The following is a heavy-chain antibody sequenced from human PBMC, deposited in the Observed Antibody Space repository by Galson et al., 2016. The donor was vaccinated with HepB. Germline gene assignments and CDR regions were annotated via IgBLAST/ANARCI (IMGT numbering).Heavy chain of an antibody. CDR1: GGSISSGGYS. D-gene: IGHD4-17*01. Sequence: TLSLTCAVSGGSISSGGYSWNWIRQPPGKGLECIGYVYHSGNTFYNPSLKSRVTISVDRSKDQFSLKLSSVTAADTAVYYCVRGHYGSYNWFDPWGQGTLVTVSS. CDR2: VYHSGNT. J-gene: IGHJ5*02. CDR3: VRGHYGSYNWFDP. V-gene: IGHV4-30-2*01.